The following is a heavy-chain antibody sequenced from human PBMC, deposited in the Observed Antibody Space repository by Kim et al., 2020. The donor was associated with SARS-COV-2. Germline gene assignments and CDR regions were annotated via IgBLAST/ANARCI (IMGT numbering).Heavy chain of an antibody. Sequence: GGSLRLSCAASGFTFSDYYMSWIRQAPRKGLEWLSYITSSSSYTNYADSVKGRFTISRDNAKNSLYMQMNSLRAEDTAGYYCARIGYSYGRPYWYFDLWGRGTLVAVSS. CDR2: ITSSSSYT. J-gene: IGHJ2*01. CDR3: ARIGYSYGRPYWYFDL. CDR1: GFTFSDYY. D-gene: IGHD5-18*01. V-gene: IGHV3-11*03.